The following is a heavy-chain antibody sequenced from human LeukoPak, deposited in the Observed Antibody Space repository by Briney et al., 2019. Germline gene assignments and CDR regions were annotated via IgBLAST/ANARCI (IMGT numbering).Heavy chain of an antibody. J-gene: IGHJ4*02. CDR3: SREDRGFSPFCF. D-gene: IGHD3-10*01. V-gene: IGHV4-4*02. CDR2: ISLTGLT. CDR1: GGSIRKTIW. Sequence: SETLSLTCGFSGGSIRKTIWWSRVRQPPGQGLEWIGEISLTGLTHYNPSLESRVTVSLDKSKNQLSLNLTSVTAADTAVYYCSREDRGFSPFCFWGQGTLVTVLS.